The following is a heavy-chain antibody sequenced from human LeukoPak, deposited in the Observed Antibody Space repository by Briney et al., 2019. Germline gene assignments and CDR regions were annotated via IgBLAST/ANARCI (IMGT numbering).Heavy chain of an antibody. D-gene: IGHD3-22*01. Sequence: SETLSLTCTVSGGSISSYSWSWIRQPPGKGLEWIGYIYHSGSTYYNPSLKSRVTISVDRSKNQFSLKLSSVTAADTAVYYCARDRYYDSSGYLDWYFDLWGRGTLVTVSS. V-gene: IGHV4-30-2*01. CDR2: IYHSGST. CDR1: GGSISSYS. CDR3: ARDRYYDSSGYLDWYFDL. J-gene: IGHJ2*01.